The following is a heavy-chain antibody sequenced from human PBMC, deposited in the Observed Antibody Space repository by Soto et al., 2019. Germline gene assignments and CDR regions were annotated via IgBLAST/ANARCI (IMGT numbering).Heavy chain of an antibody. D-gene: IGHD2-2*01. CDR3: AKDRVVAAVPYYFDD. Sequence: GGSLRLSCAASGFTFSSYAMSWVRQAPGKGLEWVSAISGSGVSTYYADSVKGRFTISRDNSKNTLYLQMNSLRAEDTAVYYCAKDRVVAAVPYYFDDWGQGTRVTVAS. V-gene: IGHV3-23*01. CDR2: ISGSGVST. CDR1: GFTFSSYA. J-gene: IGHJ4*02.